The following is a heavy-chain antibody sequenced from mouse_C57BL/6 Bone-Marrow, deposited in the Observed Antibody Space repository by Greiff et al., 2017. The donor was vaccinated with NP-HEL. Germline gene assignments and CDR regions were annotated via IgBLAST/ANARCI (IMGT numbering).Heavy chain of an antibody. D-gene: IGHD4-1*01. CDR1: GFTFSSYT. J-gene: IGHJ4*01. Sequence: EVQRVESGGGLVKPGGSLKLSCAASGFTFSSYTMSWVRQTPEKRLEWVATISGGGGNTYYPDSVKGRFTISRDNAKNTLYLQMSSLRSEDTALYYCARHPAWGAMDYWGQGTSVTVSS. V-gene: IGHV5-9*01. CDR3: ARHPAWGAMDY. CDR2: ISGGGGNT.